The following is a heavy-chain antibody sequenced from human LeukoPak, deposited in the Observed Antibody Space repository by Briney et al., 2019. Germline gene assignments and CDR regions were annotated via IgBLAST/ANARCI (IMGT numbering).Heavy chain of an antibody. CDR3: AINDGGGSYYKSDF. Sequence: PSETLSLTCAVYGGSFSGYYWSWIRQSPGKGLEWIGEINQSGTTNYNPSLKSRVTTSIDTSKNQFSLKLNSVTAADTAVYYCAINDGGGSYYKSDFWGQGILVTVSS. D-gene: IGHD3-10*01. CDR2: INQSGTT. CDR1: GGSFSGYY. J-gene: IGHJ4*02. V-gene: IGHV4-34*01.